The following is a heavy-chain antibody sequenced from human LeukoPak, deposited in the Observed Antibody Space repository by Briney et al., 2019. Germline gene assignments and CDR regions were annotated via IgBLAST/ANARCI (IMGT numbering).Heavy chain of an antibody. D-gene: IGHD2-2*01. CDR2: ISTSSSYI. Sequence: GGSLRLSCAASGFTFSSYSMNWVRQAPGKGLEWVSSISTSSSYIHYADSVKGRFTISRDNSKNTLYLQMNSLRAEDTAVYYCAKCIQEYQLHKFGGFYYYYYMDVWGKGTTVTISS. V-gene: IGHV3-21*04. J-gene: IGHJ6*03. CDR3: AKCIQEYQLHKFGGFYYYYYMDV. CDR1: GFTFSSYS.